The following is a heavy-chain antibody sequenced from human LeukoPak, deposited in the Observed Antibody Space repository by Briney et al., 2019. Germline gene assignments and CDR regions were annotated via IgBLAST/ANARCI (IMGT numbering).Heavy chain of an antibody. CDR2: ISSSGSTI. D-gene: IGHD2-15*01. Sequence: GGSLRLSCATSGFRFSIYAMDWVRQAPGKGLEWVSYISSSGSTIYYADSVKGRFTISRDNAKNSLYLQMNSLRAEDTAVYYCASSCSGGSCYFDWGQGTLVTVSS. CDR3: ASSCSGGSCYFD. V-gene: IGHV3-48*03. CDR1: GFRFSIYA. J-gene: IGHJ4*02.